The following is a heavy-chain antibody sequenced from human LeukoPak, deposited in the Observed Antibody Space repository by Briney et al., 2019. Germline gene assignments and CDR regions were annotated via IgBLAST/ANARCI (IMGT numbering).Heavy chain of an antibody. CDR1: GFTFSSYD. D-gene: IGHD1-26*01. CDR3: ARRTEVWKSYGSYYYYLDV. CDR2: ISSGSSSI. Sequence: GGSLRLSCAGSGFTFSSYDMNWVRQAPGKGLEWVSYISSGSSSIDYADSVKGRFTVSRDNAKNSLYLQMNSLRVEDTAVYYCARRTEVWKSYGSYYYYLDVWGKGTTVTVSS. J-gene: IGHJ6*03. V-gene: IGHV3-48*01.